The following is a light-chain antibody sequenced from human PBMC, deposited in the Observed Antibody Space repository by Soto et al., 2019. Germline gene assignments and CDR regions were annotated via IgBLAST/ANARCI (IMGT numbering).Light chain of an antibody. CDR1: QTINRSF. Sequence: EIVLTQSPGTLSLFPGERVSLSCRASQTINRSFLAWYQQKPGQAPRLLIYGASSRATGVPDRFSGSGSGTDFTLTISRLEPGDFAVYYCQQYGNSPRTFGQGTKVDIK. V-gene: IGKV3-20*01. J-gene: IGKJ1*01. CDR2: GAS. CDR3: QQYGNSPRT.